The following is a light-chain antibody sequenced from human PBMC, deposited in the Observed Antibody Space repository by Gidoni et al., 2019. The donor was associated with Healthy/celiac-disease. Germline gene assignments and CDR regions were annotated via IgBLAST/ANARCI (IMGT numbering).Light chain of an antibody. J-gene: IGKJ3*01. CDR1: QSVLYSSNNKNY. V-gene: IGKV4-1*01. CDR3: QQYYSTPVIP. Sequence: DIVMTQSPDSLAVALGERATINCKSSQSVLYSSNNKNYLAWYQQKPGQPPKLLIYWASTRESGVPDRFSGSGSGTDFTLTISSLQAEDGAVYYCQQYYSTPVIPFGPGTKVDIK. CDR2: WAS.